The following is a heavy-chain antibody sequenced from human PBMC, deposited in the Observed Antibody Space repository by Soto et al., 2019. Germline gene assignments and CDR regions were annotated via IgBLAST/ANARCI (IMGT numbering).Heavy chain of an antibody. CDR2: ISYSGST. V-gene: IGHV4-31*03. Sequence: QVQLESSGPGLVKPSQTLSLTCTVSGGSISSVGYFWTWIRQHPAKGLEWIGHISYSGSTYFIPSLRSRLSMSVATSKNPFSLNLTSVTVADTALYYCARLNSGWHQTFDSCGQGTLVTVSS. J-gene: IGHJ4*02. CDR1: GGSISSVGYF. CDR3: ARLNSGWHQTFDS. D-gene: IGHD6-25*01.